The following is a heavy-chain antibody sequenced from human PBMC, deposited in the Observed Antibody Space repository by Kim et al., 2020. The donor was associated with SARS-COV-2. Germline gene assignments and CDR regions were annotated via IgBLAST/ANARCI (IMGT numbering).Heavy chain of an antibody. V-gene: IGHV3-30*02. J-gene: IGHJ6*02. CDR3: AKPVITFGGVNFYGMDV. D-gene: IGHD3-16*01. Sequence: GKGRFTISRSNAKITLYLQMNSLRAEDTAVYYCAKPVITFGGVNFYGMDVWGQGTTVTVSS.